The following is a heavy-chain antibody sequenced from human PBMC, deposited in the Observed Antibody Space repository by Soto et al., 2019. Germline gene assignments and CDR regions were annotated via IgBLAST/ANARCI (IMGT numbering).Heavy chain of an antibody. CDR2: IDPSDTYS. V-gene: IGHV5-10-1*01. CDR3: ARRAGSGRYGCYYYGMDV. CDR1: RYSFNSYL. Sequence: VEALKISCMGSRYSFNSYLISWAPQMPGQGLAWVWRIDPSDTYSNYSLPFEASVTITAHTTNSTAYLQWTSLKASDTAMYYCARRAGSGRYGCYYYGMDVWGQGTTVTVSS. D-gene: IGHD6-13*01. J-gene: IGHJ6*02.